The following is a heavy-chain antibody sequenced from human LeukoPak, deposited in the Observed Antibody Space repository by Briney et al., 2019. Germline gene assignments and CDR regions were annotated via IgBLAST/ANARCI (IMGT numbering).Heavy chain of an antibody. J-gene: IGHJ4*02. CDR3: ARQYSSSSSPFDY. V-gene: IGHV5-51*01. D-gene: IGHD6-6*01. Sequence: PGESLKISCKGSGYSFTSYWIGWVRQMPGKGLEWMGIIYPGDSDTRYSPSFQGQVTISADKPIGTAYLQWSSLKASDTAMYYCARQYSSSSSPFDYWGQGTLVTVSS. CDR1: GYSFTSYW. CDR2: IYPGDSDT.